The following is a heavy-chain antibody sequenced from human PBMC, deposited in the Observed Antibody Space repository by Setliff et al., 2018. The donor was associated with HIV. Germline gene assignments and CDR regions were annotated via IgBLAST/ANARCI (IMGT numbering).Heavy chain of an antibody. V-gene: IGHV4-59*08. Sequence: PSETLSLTCTVSGVSISSYYWSWIRQPPGKGLEWIGYIYYSGSTNYKPSLKSRVTISVDMSKNQFSLRLSSVTAADTAVYYCARRWGEAFDYWGQGTLVTVSS. J-gene: IGHJ4*02. CDR1: GVSISSYY. D-gene: IGHD1-26*01. CDR3: ARRWGEAFDY. CDR2: IYYSGST.